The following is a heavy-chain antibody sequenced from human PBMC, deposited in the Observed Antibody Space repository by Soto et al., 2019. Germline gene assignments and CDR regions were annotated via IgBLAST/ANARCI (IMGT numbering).Heavy chain of an antibody. D-gene: IGHD3-10*01. V-gene: IGHV4-4*07. CDR1: GDSISRYY. J-gene: IGHJ4*02. Sequence: QVHLQEPGPGLVKPSETLSLTCSVFGDSISRYYWSWIRQPAGKGLEFIGRIYNSGIINYNPSLESRVTMSVDPSKNQISLQLSSATAADTAMYYCARGPYCGEECYFAYWGQGTLVTVSP. CDR2: IYNSGII. CDR3: ARGPYCGEECYFAY.